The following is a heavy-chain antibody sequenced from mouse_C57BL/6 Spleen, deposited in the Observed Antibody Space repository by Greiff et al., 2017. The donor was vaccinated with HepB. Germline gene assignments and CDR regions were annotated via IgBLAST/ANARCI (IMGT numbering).Heavy chain of an antibody. J-gene: IGHJ4*01. CDR2: IDPNSGGT. Sequence: QVQLKQPGAELVKPGASVKLSCKASGYTFTSYWMHWVKQRPGRGLEWIGRIDPNSGGTKYNEKFKSKATLTVDKPSSTAYMQLSSLKSEDSAVYYCAGGGSSYDYAMDYWGQGTSVTVSS. V-gene: IGHV1-72*01. D-gene: IGHD1-1*01. CDR1: GYTFTSYW. CDR3: AGGGSSYDYAMDY.